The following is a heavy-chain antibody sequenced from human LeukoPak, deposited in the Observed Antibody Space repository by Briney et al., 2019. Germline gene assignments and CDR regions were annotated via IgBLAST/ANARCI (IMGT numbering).Heavy chain of an antibody. CDR1: GGTFSSYA. J-gene: IGHJ6*02. CDR2: IIPIFGTA. Sequence: SVKVSCKASGGTFSSYAISWVRQAPGQGLEWMGGIIPIFGTANYAQKFQGRVTMTTDTSTSTAYMELRSLRSDDTAVYYCARGTPYYYGMDVWGQGTTVTVSS. CDR3: ARGTPYYYGMDV. D-gene: IGHD3-10*01. V-gene: IGHV1-69*05.